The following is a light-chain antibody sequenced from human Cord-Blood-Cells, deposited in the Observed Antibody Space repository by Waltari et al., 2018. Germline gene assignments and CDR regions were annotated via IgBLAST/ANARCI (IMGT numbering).Light chain of an antibody. V-gene: IGLV1-47*01. CDR2: RNN. J-gene: IGLJ3*02. CDR3: AAWDDSLSGPV. Sequence: QSVLTQPPSASGTPGQRVTISCSGSSSNIGSNSVYWCHQLPGTAPKLLIFRNNQRPSGVPDRFSGSKSGTSASLAISGLRSEDEADYYCAAWDDSLSGPVFGGGTKLTVL. CDR1: SSNIGSNS.